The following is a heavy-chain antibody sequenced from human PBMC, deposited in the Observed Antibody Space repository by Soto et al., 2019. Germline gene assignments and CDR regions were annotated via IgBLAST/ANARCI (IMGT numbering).Heavy chain of an antibody. Sequence: LRLSCAASGFTFSSYGMHWVRQAPGKGLQWVAFISYDGSNKYYADSVTGRFTISRDNSKNTLYLQMNSLRAEDTAVYYCARGDGHSYGSTFDCWGQGTLVTVSS. D-gene: IGHD5-18*01. V-gene: IGHV3-30*19. CDR1: GFTFSSYG. CDR2: ISYDGSNK. J-gene: IGHJ4*02. CDR3: ARGDGHSYGSTFDC.